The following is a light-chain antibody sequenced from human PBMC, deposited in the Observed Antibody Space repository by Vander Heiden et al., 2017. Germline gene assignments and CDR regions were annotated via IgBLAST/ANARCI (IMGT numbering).Light chain of an antibody. Sequence: IQMTQSPSSLSSSVRDRATIPSRASQSISSYLNWSQQKPGNAPELLIHAAASLQRAVPSRFSGSGNGTGSTRTISSRQLEPLAAYDGQRSDSNHPHTFGQGTKLEIK. J-gene: IGKJ2*01. V-gene: IGKV1-39*01. CDR2: AAA. CDR1: QSISSY. CDR3: QRSDSNHPHT.